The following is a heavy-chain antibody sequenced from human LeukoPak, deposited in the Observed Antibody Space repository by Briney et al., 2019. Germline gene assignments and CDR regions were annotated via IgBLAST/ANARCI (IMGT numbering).Heavy chain of an antibody. V-gene: IGHV4-59*08. D-gene: IGHD5-18*01. CDR1: GEFVSSHY. CDR3: ARVKGGYPNWFDP. J-gene: IGHJ5*02. CDR2: ITNSGTT. Sequence: SETLSLTCNVSGEFVSSHYWSWTRQSAGKGLEWIGYITNSGTTKFNPSLKSRVTISRDTSKNQFSLRLTSVTAADTAVYYCARVKGGYPNWFDPWGQGTLVTVSS.